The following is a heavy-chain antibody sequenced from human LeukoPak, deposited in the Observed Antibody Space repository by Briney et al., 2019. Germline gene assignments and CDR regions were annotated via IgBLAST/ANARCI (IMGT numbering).Heavy chain of an antibody. CDR1: GFTFSSYE. Sequence: GGSLRLSCAASGFTFSSYEMNWVRQAPGKGLEGVSYISSSGSTIYYADSVKGRFTISRDNAKNSLYLQMNSLRAEDTAVYYCARGFTSGSSNLDFWGQGTLVTVSS. V-gene: IGHV3-48*03. D-gene: IGHD1-26*01. CDR3: ARGFTSGSSNLDF. J-gene: IGHJ4*02. CDR2: ISSSGSTI.